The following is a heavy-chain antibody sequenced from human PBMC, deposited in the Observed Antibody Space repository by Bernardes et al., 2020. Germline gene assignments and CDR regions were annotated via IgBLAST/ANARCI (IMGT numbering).Heavy chain of an antibody. Sequence: GSLRLSCAASGFTFSSYAMSWVRQAPGKGLEWVSAISGSGGSTYYADSVKGRFTISRDNSKNTLYLQMNSLRAEDTAVYYCAKALYKGPYDSSGYYYVGFDYWGQGTLVTVSS. D-gene: IGHD3-22*01. CDR1: GFTFSSYA. V-gene: IGHV3-23*01. J-gene: IGHJ4*02. CDR3: AKALYKGPYDSSGYYYVGFDY. CDR2: ISGSGGST.